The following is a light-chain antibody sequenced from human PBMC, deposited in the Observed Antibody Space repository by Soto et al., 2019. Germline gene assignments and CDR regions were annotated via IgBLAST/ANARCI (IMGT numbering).Light chain of an antibody. CDR2: GVS. CDR3: QQYGSAHRIT. Sequence: EIVLKQSPGTVCVSPRQRPTLSCMSSQRLSASDIAWYQQKPGQAPKFLIYGVSSRATGIPDRFSGSGSGTDFTLTISRLEPEDFAVYHCQQYGSAHRITFAQGTRLEIK. V-gene: IGKV3-20*01. CDR1: QRLSASD. J-gene: IGKJ5*01.